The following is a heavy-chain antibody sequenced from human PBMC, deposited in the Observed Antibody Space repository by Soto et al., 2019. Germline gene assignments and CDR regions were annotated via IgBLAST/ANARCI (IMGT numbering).Heavy chain of an antibody. CDR3: ARDLTTDYYYGIDL. CDR1: GFTFSSYG. J-gene: IGHJ6*02. Sequence: QVQLVESGGGVVQPGRSLRLSCAASGFTFSSYGMHWVRQAPGKGLEWVAGIWYDGSNKYYADSVKGRFTISRDNFNNPLYLQMNSLRAEDTDVYYCARDLTTDYYYGIDLWGQGNTVTVSS. V-gene: IGHV3-33*01. D-gene: IGHD4-4*01. CDR2: IWYDGSNK.